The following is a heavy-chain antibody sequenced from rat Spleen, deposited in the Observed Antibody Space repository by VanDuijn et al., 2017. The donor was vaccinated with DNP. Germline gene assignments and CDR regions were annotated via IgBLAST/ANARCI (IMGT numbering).Heavy chain of an antibody. D-gene: IGHD1-11*01. V-gene: IGHV4-2*01. CDR3: AKGPNYGGDSDYFDY. J-gene: IGHJ2*01. Sequence: EVKLVESGGGLVQPGRSLKLSCAASGFNFNDYWMGWVRQAPGKGLEWIGEINKDSRTIKYTPSLKDKFTISRDNAQNTLYLQMSKLGSEDTAIYHCAKGPNYGGDSDYFDYWGQGVMVTVSS. CDR2: INKDSRTI. CDR1: GFNFNDYW.